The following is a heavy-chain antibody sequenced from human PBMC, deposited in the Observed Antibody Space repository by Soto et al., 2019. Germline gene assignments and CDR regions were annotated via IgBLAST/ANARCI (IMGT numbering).Heavy chain of an antibody. J-gene: IGHJ6*03. CDR1: GFTFSSYG. CDR2: ISYDGSNK. D-gene: IGHD3-3*01. CDR3: AKVLDVLRFLENKYYYYMDV. V-gene: IGHV3-30*18. Sequence: GGSLRLSCAASGFTFSSYGMHWVRQAPGKGLEWVAVISYDGSNKYYADSVKGRFTISRDNSKNTLYLQMNSLRAEDTAVYYCAKVLDVLRFLENKYYYYMDVWGKGTTVTVSS.